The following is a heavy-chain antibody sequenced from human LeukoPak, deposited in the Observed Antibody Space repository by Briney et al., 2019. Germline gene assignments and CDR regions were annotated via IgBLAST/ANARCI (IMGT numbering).Heavy chain of an antibody. CDR3: ARRDSLNSY. D-gene: IGHD3-22*01. Sequence: GGSLRLSCAASGFTFSSSWMNWVRQARGKGLEWVANIKPDGSEKYSVDSVKGRFTISRDNAKNSLYLQMNSLRVEDTAVYYCARRDSLNSYWGQGTLVTVSS. V-gene: IGHV3-7*01. CDR1: GFTFSSSW. CDR2: IKPDGSEK. J-gene: IGHJ4*02.